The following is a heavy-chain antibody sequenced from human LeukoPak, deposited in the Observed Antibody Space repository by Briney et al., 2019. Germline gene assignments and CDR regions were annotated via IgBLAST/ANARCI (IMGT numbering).Heavy chain of an antibody. Sequence: PSETLSLTCDVSGGSIDSTNWWNWVRQPPGKGLEWIGEIHHDGRINYNPSLKSRVTISVDTSKNQFSLKLSSVTAADTAVYYCARGLRWELRGSWFDPWGQGTLVTVSS. CDR1: GGSIDSTNW. CDR3: ARGLRWELRGSWFDP. D-gene: IGHD1-26*01. V-gene: IGHV4/OR15-8*01. J-gene: IGHJ5*02. CDR2: IHHDGRI.